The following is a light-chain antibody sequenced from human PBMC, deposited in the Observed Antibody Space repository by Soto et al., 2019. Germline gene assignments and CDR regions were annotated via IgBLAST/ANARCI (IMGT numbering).Light chain of an antibody. CDR3: SSYTRSSTPYV. CDR2: EVS. CDR1: SSDVGGYNY. Sequence: QSALTQPASVSGSPGQSITISCTGTSSDVGGYNYVSWYQQHPGKAPKLMIYEVSNRPSGVSNRFSGSKPGNTASLTISGLQAEDEADSYCSSYTRSSTPYVFGTGTKVTVL. J-gene: IGLJ1*01. V-gene: IGLV2-14*01.